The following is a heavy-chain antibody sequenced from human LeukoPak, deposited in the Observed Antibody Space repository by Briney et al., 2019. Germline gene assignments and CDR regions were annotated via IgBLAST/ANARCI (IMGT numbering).Heavy chain of an antibody. V-gene: IGHV3-23*01. CDR1: GFTFSSYA. D-gene: IGHD3-10*01. CDR3: AKGSYYYGSGSYFNY. Sequence: GGSLRLSCAASGFTFSSYAMSWVRQAPWKGLEWVSAISGSGGSTYYADSVKGRFTISRDNSKNTLYLQMNSLRAEDTAVYYCAKGSYYYGSGSYFNYWGQGTQVTVSS. CDR2: ISGSGGST. J-gene: IGHJ4*02.